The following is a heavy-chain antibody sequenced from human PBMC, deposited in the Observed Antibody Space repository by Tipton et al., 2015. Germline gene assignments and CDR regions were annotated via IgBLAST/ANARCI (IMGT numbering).Heavy chain of an antibody. D-gene: IGHD5-12*01. CDR1: GGTFRSYT. CDR3: AKVLASEDFYGLDV. CDR2: IIAVSGTT. J-gene: IGHJ6*02. Sequence: QVQLVQSGAEVKKPGSSVKVSCKASGGTFRSYTMNWVRQAPGQGLEWMGKIIAVSGTTNYAQKFQGRVTITADESTTTTYMELTSLRSEDTAMYYCAKVLASEDFYGLDVWGRGTTVTVFS. V-gene: IGHV1-69*18.